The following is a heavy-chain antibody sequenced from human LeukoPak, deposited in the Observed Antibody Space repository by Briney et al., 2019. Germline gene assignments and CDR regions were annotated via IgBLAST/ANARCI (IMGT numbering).Heavy chain of an antibody. J-gene: IGHJ3*02. V-gene: IGHV5-51*01. CDR3: ARPPSPYYYDSSGYYGDAFDI. CDR1: GYSFTSYW. Sequence: RGESLKISCKGSGYSFTSYWIGWVRQMPGKGLEWMGIIYPGDSDTRYSPSFQGQVTISADKSISTAYLQWSSLKASDTAMYYCARPPSPYYYDSSGYYGDAFDIWGQGTMVTVSS. CDR2: IYPGDSDT. D-gene: IGHD3-22*01.